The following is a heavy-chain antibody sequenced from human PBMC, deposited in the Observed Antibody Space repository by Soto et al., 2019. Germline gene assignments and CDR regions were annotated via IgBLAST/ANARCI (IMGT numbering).Heavy chain of an antibody. CDR1: GGSFSGYY. V-gene: IGHV4-34*01. Sequence: QVQLQQWGAGLLKPSETLSLTCAVYGGSFSGYYWSWIRQPPGKGLEWIGEINHSGSTNYNPSLKSRVTISVEASKNQCSLKLRSVTAADTAVYYCARVKPRGSEYYGSGPHGMDVWGQGTTVTVSS. D-gene: IGHD3-10*01. CDR2: INHSGST. CDR3: ARVKPRGSEYYGSGPHGMDV. J-gene: IGHJ6*02.